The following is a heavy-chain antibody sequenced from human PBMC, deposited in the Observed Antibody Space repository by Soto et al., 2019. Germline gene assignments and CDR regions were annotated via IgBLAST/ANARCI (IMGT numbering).Heavy chain of an antibody. D-gene: IGHD2-2*01. CDR1: GYSISSGYY. CDR3: ARESTSSNWIDP. V-gene: IGHV4-38-2*02. CDR2: IYHSGTP. Sequence: TSETLSLTCAVSGYSISSGYYWGWIRQPPGKGLEWIGSIYHSGTPYYNASFKSRVTISVDKPKNQFSLRLSSVTASDTAVYYCARESTSSNWIDPWGQGTLVTVSS. J-gene: IGHJ5*02.